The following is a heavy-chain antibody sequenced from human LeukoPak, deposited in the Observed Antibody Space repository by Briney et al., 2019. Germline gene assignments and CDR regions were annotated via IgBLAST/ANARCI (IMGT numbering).Heavy chain of an antibody. D-gene: IGHD3-22*01. CDR2: ISSTSTTI. CDR3: ARSYCYDSSGPCDAFDI. J-gene: IGHJ3*02. Sequence: GGSLRLSCAASGFSFSSHTMSWVRQAPGMGLEWVSYISSTSTTIYYADSVKGRFTVSRDNAKNSLYLQMNSLRAEDTAVYYCARSYCYDSSGPCDAFDIWGQGTMVTVSS. CDR1: GFSFSSHT. V-gene: IGHV3-48*04.